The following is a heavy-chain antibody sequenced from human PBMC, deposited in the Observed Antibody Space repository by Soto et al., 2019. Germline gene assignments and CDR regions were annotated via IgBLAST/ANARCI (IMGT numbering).Heavy chain of an antibody. CDR2: INSDGSST. CDR1: GFTFSSYW. J-gene: IGHJ6*03. Sequence: PGGSLRLSCAASGFTFSSYWMHWVRQAPGKGLVWVTRINSDGSSTSYADSVKGRFTISRDNAKNTLYLQMNSLRAEDTAVYYCAREHCSSTSCYVVRNYYYYMDVWGKGTTVTVSS. D-gene: IGHD2-2*01. V-gene: IGHV3-74*01. CDR3: AREHCSSTSCYVVRNYYYYMDV.